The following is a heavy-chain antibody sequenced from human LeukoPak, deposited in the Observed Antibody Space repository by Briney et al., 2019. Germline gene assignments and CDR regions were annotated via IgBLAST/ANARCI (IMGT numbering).Heavy chain of an antibody. CDR1: GFTFSSYG. CDR2: IWYDGSNK. Sequence: GGSLRLSCAVSGFTFSSYGMHGVRQAPGKGLEWVAVIWYDGSNKYYADSVKGRFTISRDNSKNTLYLQMNSLRAEDTAVYYWAQWSGVAGTRYWGQGTLVTVSS. CDR3: AQWSGVAGTRY. D-gene: IGHD6-19*01. V-gene: IGHV3-33*08. J-gene: IGHJ4*02.